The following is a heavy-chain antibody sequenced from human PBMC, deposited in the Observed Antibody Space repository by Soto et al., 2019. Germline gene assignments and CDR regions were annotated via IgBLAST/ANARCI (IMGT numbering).Heavy chain of an antibody. CDR3: ARVMDSGYDRFDY. V-gene: IGHV1-8*01. D-gene: IGHD5-12*01. CDR2: MNPNSCNT. CDR1: GYTFTSYD. J-gene: IGHJ4*02. Sequence: ASVKVSCKASGYTFTSYDINWVRQATGQGLEWMGWMNPNSCNTGYAQKFQGRVTMTRNTSISTAYMELSSLRSEDTAVYYCARVMDSGYDRFDYWGQGTLVTVSS.